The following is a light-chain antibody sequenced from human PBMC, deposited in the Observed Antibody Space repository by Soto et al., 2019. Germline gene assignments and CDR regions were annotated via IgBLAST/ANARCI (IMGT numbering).Light chain of an antibody. CDR2: EVS. Sequence: QSALTQPASVSGSPGQSITISCTGTSSDVGSYSLVSWYQQYPGKAPKVKIYEVSKRPSGVSNRFSGSKSGNTASLTISGLQAEDEADYYCCSYAGTSTLVFGGGTQLTVL. V-gene: IGLV2-23*02. CDR3: CSYAGTSTLV. J-gene: IGLJ2*01. CDR1: SSDVGSYSL.